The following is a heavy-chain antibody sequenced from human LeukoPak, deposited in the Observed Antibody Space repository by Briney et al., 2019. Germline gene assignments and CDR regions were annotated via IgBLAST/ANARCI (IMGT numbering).Heavy chain of an antibody. D-gene: IGHD6-19*01. CDR3: AKDIAVAGTEDYYGMDV. Sequence: GGSLRLSCAASGFTFSTYSMSWVRRAPGKGLEWVSCITSSNYMYYADSVKGRFTISRDNAKNSLYLQMNSLRAEDTALYYCAKDIAVAGTEDYYGMDVWGQGTTVTVSS. CDR1: GFTFSTYS. J-gene: IGHJ6*02. V-gene: IGHV3-21*04. CDR2: ITSSNYM.